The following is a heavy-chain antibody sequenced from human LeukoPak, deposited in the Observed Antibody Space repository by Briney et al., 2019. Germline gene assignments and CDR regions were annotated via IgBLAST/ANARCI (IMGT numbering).Heavy chain of an antibody. J-gene: IGHJ4*02. CDR2: IDPSDSHT. Sequence: GESLKISCKGSGYSFTSYWISWVRQMPGKGLEWMGRIDPSDSHTTYSPSFEGHVNMSADKSVGTAYLHWSSLKASDTAMYYCATGGYSCEYWGQGTLVTVSS. D-gene: IGHD5-18*01. V-gene: IGHV5-10-1*01. CDR1: GYSFTSYW. CDR3: ATGGYSCEY.